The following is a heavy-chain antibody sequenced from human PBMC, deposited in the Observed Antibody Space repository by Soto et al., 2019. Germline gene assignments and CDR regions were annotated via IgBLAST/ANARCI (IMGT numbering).Heavy chain of an antibody. Sequence: QVPLVESGGGVVQPGTSLRLSCAASGFTFSSHGMHWVRQAPGKGPEWVAVIWYDGSTKYYADSVRGRFSISRDNAKNTLYLQMSSLRVDDTAVYHCVRWGNWKVPDHWGQGTLVTVSS. D-gene: IGHD1-1*01. V-gene: IGHV3-33*01. CDR2: IWYDGSTK. J-gene: IGHJ4*02. CDR3: VRWGNWKVPDH. CDR1: GFTFSSHG.